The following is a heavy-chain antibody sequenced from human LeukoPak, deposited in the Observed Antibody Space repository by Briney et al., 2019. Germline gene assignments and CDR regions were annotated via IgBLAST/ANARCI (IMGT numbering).Heavy chain of an antibody. CDR3: ARGRSALDY. CDR1: GFTFSSSW. J-gene: IGHJ4*02. Sequence: GGSLRLSCAASGFTFSSSWMSWVRQAPKKGLEWVANINQDGSEKYFVDSVKGRFTISRDNAKNSLYLQMNSLRAEDTAVYYCARGRSALDYWGQGTLVTVSS. V-gene: IGHV3-7*01. D-gene: IGHD2-15*01. CDR2: INQDGSEK.